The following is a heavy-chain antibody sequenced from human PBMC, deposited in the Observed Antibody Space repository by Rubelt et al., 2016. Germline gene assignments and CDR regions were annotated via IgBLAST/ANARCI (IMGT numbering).Heavy chain of an antibody. D-gene: IGHD6-13*01. V-gene: IGHV1-18*01. Sequence: QVQLVQSGAEVKKPGASVKVSCKASGYTFTSYGISWVRQAPGQGLALMCWISAYNGNTNYAQKLECRVTMTTDTSTSTAYMGLGSMGSDDTAVYYCAGDDPYSGSWYDYWGQGTLVTVSS. CDR1: GYTFTSYG. CDR3: AGDDPYSGSWYDY. J-gene: IGHJ4*02. CDR2: ISAYNGNT.